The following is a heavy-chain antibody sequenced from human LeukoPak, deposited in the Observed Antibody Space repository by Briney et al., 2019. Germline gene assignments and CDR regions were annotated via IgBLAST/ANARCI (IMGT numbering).Heavy chain of an antibody. CDR2: IYYSGST. CDR3: ARQVDSSSWYEWY. V-gene: IGHV4-30-4*01. Sequence: PSETLSLTCTVSGGSISSGDYYWSWIRQPPGKGLEWIGYIYYSGSTYYNPSLKSRVTISVDTSKNQFSLKLSSVTAADTAVYYCARQVDSSSWYEWYWGQGTLVTVSS. J-gene: IGHJ4*02. D-gene: IGHD6-13*01. CDR1: GGSISSGDYY.